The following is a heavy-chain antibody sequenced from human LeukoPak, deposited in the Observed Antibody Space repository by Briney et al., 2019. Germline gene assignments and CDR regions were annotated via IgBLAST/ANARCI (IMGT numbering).Heavy chain of an antibody. V-gene: IGHV3-23*01. CDR1: GFSFSSYA. J-gene: IGHJ5*01. CDR3: AKGGDYGSGSPRFES. Sequence: GGSLRLSCAASGFSFSSYAIDWVRQAPGKGLEWVSSINGNGGRAKYADFVTGRFTISRDSSQNTVYLQMNSLRAEDTAVYYCAKGGDYGSGSPRFESWGQRTMVTVSS. CDR2: INGNGGRA. D-gene: IGHD3-16*01.